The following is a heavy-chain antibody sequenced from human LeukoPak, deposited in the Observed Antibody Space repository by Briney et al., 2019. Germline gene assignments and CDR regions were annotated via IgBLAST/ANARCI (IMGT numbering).Heavy chain of an antibody. CDR1: GYTLTELS. CDR2: FDPEDGET. J-gene: IGHJ4*02. D-gene: IGHD3-22*01. V-gene: IGHV1-24*01. Sequence: ASVKVSCTVSGYTLTELSMHWVRQAPGKGLEWMGGFDPEDGETIYAQKFQGRVTMTEDTSTDTAYMELSSLRSEDTAVYYCATDRRTDYYDSTLYDYWGQGTLVTASS. CDR3: ATDRRTDYYDSTLYDY.